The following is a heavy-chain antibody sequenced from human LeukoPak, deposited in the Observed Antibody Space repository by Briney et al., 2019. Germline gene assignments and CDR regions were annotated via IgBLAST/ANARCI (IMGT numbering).Heavy chain of an antibody. CDR3: ARMSYFDS. CDR2: ISYDGSNK. Sequence: GGSLRLSCAASGFTFSSYAMHWVRQAPGKGLEWVAVISYDGSNKYYADSVKGRFTIPRDNSKNTLYLQMNSLRAEDTAVYYCARMSYFDSWGQGTLVTVSS. CDR1: GFTFSSYA. J-gene: IGHJ4*02. V-gene: IGHV3-30*04.